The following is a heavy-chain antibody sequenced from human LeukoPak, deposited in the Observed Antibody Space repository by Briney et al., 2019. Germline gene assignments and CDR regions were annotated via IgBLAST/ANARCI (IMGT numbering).Heavy chain of an antibody. Sequence: ASVKVSCKASGYTFTNYHIHWVRQAPGQGLEWMGIINPSGGSTSYAQKFQGRVTMTRDTSTSTVYMELSSLRSEDTAVYYCATVGSSSSDYFDYWGQGTLVTVSS. CDR1: GYTFTNYH. D-gene: IGHD6-6*01. V-gene: IGHV1-46*01. CDR3: ATVGSSSSDYFDY. J-gene: IGHJ4*02. CDR2: INPSGGST.